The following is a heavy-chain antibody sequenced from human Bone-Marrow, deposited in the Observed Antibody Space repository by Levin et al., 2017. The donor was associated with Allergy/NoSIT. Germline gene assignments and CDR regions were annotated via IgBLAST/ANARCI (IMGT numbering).Heavy chain of an antibody. J-gene: IGHJ6*02. CDR1: SGSMKNYY. V-gene: IGHV4-59*01. D-gene: IGHD2-15*01. CDR3: AREVGSYYDGMDG. Sequence: SETLSLTCTVSSGSMKNYYWNWIRQSPGKGLEWLGYIYSTGNGNYNPSLKGRVTISIDTSKNQFSLRLTSVTAADTALYYCAREVGSYYDGMDGWGQGTTVTVSS. CDR2: IYSTGNG.